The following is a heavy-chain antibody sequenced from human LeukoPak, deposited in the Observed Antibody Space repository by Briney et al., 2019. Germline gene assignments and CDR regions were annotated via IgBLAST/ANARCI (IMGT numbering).Heavy chain of an antibody. CDR1: GFSLSTSGVG. Sequence: ESGPTLVKPTQTLTLTCTFSGFSLSTSGVGVGWIRQPPGKALEWLALIHGDDDKYYSPSLKSRLTITKDTSKNQVVLTMTNMDPVDTATYYCAHRPGMSYTRIFDDWGQGTLVTVSS. J-gene: IGHJ4*02. CDR3: AHRPGMSYTRIFDD. CDR2: IHGDDDK. D-gene: IGHD1-26*01. V-gene: IGHV2-5*02.